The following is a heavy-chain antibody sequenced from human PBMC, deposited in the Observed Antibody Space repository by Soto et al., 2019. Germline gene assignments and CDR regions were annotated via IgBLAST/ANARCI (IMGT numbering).Heavy chain of an antibody. D-gene: IGHD2-2*01. CDR2: INPNSGGT. Sequence: GASVKVSCKASGDTFTGYYMHWVRQAPGQGLEWMGWINPNSGGTNYAQKFQGWVTMTRDTSISTAYMELSRLRSDDTAVYYCARGIEYPRCDFDYWGQGTLVTVSS. V-gene: IGHV1-2*04. CDR3: ARGIEYPRCDFDY. CDR1: GDTFTGYY. J-gene: IGHJ4*02.